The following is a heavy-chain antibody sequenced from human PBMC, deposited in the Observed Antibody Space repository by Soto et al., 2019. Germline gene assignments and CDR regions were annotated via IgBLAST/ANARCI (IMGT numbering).Heavy chain of an antibody. CDR3: ATDRDRSWSFDE. Sequence: QIQLVESGGGVVQPGRSLRLSCTASGFTFSRNGMHWVRQAPGKGLEWVAVISHDRRNIYYADSVKGRFTISRDKSKNTQYLQMDSLTVEDTAVYFCATDRDRSWSFDEWGHGTLVSVAS. CDR1: GFTFSRNG. CDR2: ISHDRRNI. J-gene: IGHJ4*01. D-gene: IGHD6-13*01. V-gene: IGHV3-30*03.